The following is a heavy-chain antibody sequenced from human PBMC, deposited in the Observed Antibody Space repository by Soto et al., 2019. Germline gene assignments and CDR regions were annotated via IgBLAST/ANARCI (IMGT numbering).Heavy chain of an antibody. CDR2: IYHSGST. D-gene: IGHD4-17*01. J-gene: IGHJ4*02. CDR3: ASTRDDYGDFDD. CDR1: GGSISSGGYS. Sequence: SETLSLTCAVSGGSISSGGYSWSWIRQPPGKGLEWIGYIYHSGSTYYNPSLKSRATISVDRSKNQFSLKLSSVTAADTAVYYCASTRDDYGDFDDWGQGTLVTVSS. V-gene: IGHV4-30-2*01.